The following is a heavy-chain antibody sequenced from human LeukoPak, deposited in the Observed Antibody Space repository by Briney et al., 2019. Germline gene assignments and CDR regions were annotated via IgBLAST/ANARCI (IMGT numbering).Heavy chain of an antibody. J-gene: IGHJ4*02. Sequence: SQTLSLTCTVSGVSISSDSDYWCWIRQPAGKVREWIGRIYSGSTDYNPSLRSRLTISVGTSKNQFSLKLSSVTAADTAVYYCARGRVSGTTLYFDYWGQGTLFTVSS. D-gene: IGHD1-1*01. CDR2: IYSGST. V-gene: IGHV4-61*02. CDR1: GVSISSDSDY. CDR3: ARGRVSGTTLYFDY.